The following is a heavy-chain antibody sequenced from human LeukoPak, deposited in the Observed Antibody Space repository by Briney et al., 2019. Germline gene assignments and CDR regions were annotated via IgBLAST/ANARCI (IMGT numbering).Heavy chain of an antibody. CDR3: ARDFYGSGSPTPGY. V-gene: IGHV4-61*01. D-gene: IGHD3-10*01. Sequence: SETLSLTCTVSGGSVSSGSYYWSWIRQPPGKGLEWIGYIYYSGSTNYNPSLKSRVTISVDTSKNQFSLKLSSVTAADTAVYYCARDFYGSGSPTPGYWGQGTLVTVSS. CDR1: GGSVSSGSYY. CDR2: IYYSGST. J-gene: IGHJ4*02.